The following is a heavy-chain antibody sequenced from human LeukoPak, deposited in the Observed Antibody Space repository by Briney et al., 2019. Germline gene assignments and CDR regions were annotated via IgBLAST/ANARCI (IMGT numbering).Heavy chain of an antibody. D-gene: IGHD5-18*01. CDR3: VVDTAMVTLFDY. Sequence: PSETLSLTCAVYGGSFSGYYWSWIRRPPGKGLEWIGEINHSGSTNYNPSLKSRVTISVDTSKNQFSLKLSSVTAADTAVYYCVVDTAMVTLFDYWGQGTLVTVSS. CDR1: GGSFSGYY. V-gene: IGHV4-34*01. J-gene: IGHJ4*02. CDR2: INHSGST.